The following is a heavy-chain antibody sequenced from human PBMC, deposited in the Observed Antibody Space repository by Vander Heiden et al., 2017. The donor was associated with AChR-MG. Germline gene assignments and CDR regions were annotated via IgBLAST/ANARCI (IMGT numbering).Heavy chain of an antibody. CDR3: TTLSLWNYVLET. V-gene: IGHV3-15*01. CDR1: GLPFKDAW. CDR2: IKSNSDGGIT. D-gene: IGHD1-7*01. J-gene: IGHJ5*02. Sequence: DVHLVESGGGLVKPGGSLSISCGAPGLPFKDAWMNWVRQAPGKGLEWIGRIKSNSDGGITDHAAPVKGRFTISRDDSKNTLYLQMDSLKTEDTGVYYCTTLSLWNYVLETWGQGSLVTVSS.